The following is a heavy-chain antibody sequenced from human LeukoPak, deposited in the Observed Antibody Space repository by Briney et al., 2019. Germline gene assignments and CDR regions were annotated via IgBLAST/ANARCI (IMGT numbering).Heavy chain of an antibody. Sequence: PSETLSLTCSVSDGSINSYYWNWIRRPPGKGLEWIGYIYYNGNTNYSPSLKSRVTMSVDTSKNLFSLKVSSVTAADTAVYYCTRGRSNYYGMDVWGQGTTVTVSS. CDR1: DGSINSYY. J-gene: IGHJ6*02. CDR3: TRGRSNYYGMDV. CDR2: IYYNGNT. V-gene: IGHV4-59*01. D-gene: IGHD1-26*01.